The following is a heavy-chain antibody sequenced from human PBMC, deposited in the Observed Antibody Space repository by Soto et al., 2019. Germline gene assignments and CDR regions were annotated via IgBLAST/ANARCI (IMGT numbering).Heavy chain of an antibody. CDR3: ARHAYYYDS. CDR1: GGSISSSSYY. J-gene: IGHJ4*02. CDR2: IYYSGST. D-gene: IGHD3-22*01. Sequence: ERRPLTCTVSGGSISSSSYYWGWIRQTPGKGLEWIGSIYYSGSTYYNPSLKSRVTISVDTSKNQFSLKLSSVTAADTAVYYCARHAYYYDSWGQGTLVTVSS. V-gene: IGHV4-39*01.